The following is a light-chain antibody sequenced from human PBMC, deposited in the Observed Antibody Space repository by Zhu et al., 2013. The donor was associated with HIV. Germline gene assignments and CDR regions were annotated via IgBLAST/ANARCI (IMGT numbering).Light chain of an antibody. J-gene: IGKJ2*03. CDR2: WAS. CDR3: QQYYSVPFS. V-gene: IGKV4-1*01. Sequence: DIVMTQSPDSLAVSLGERATINCKSSQSVLYSSNNKNYLAWYQQNPGQPPNLLIYWASTRESGVPDRFSGSGSGTDFTLTVTSLQAEDVAVYYCQQYYSVPFSFGQGTKLEIK. CDR1: QSVLYSSNNKNY.